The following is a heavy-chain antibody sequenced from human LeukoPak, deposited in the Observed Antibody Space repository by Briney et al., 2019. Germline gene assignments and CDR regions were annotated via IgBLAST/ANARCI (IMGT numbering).Heavy chain of an antibody. D-gene: IGHD3-22*01. CDR3: ARAGRSSGYYFWFDP. J-gene: IGHJ5*02. Sequence: PGGSLRLSCAASGFTFDDYAMHWVRQAPGKGLEWVSGVNWNGGSTDYADSVKSRFTISRDNAKNSLYLQMNSLRAEDAAVYYCARAGRSSGYYFWFDPWGQGTLVTVSS. CDR2: VNWNGGST. V-gene: IGHV3-20*04. CDR1: GFTFDDYA.